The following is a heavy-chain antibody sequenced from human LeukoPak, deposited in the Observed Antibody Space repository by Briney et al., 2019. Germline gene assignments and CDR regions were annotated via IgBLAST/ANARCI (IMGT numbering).Heavy chain of an antibody. V-gene: IGHV3-30*18. CDR2: ISYDGSNK. CDR3: AKERIHYFDY. Sequence: GGSLRLSCAASGFTFSSYGMHWVRQAPGKGLEWVAVISYDGSNKYYADSVKGRFTISRDNSKNTLYLQMNSLRAEDTAVYYCAKERIHYFDYWGQGTLVTVSS. J-gene: IGHJ4*02. CDR1: GFTFSSYG.